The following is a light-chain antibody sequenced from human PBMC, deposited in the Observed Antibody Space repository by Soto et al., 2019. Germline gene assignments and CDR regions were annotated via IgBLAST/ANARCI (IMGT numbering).Light chain of an antibody. CDR1: QGISNY. V-gene: IGKV1-27*01. Sequence: DIQMTQSPSSLSASVGDRVTITCRASQGISNYLAWYQQKPGKVPKLLIYAASTLQSGVPSRFSGSGSGTDFXLTIXSLXPEDVATYYCQKYNSAPRTFGQGTKVEIK. CDR3: QKYNSAPRT. CDR2: AAS. J-gene: IGKJ1*01.